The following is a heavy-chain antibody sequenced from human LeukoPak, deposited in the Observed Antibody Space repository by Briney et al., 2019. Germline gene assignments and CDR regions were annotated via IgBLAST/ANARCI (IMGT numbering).Heavy chain of an antibody. CDR2: IRSKANSYAT. CDR1: GFTFSGSA. V-gene: IGHV3-73*01. J-gene: IGHJ4*02. CDR3: RWQTVTTLGGDY. Sequence: GGSLKLSCAASGFTFSGSAMHWVRQASGKGLEWVGRIRSKANSYATAYAASVKGRFTISRDDSKNTAYLQMNSLKTEETAVYYCRWQTVTTLGGDYWGQGTLVTVSS. D-gene: IGHD4-17*01.